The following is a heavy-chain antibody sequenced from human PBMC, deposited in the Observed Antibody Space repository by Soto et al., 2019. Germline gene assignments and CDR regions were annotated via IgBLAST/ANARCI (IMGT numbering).Heavy chain of an antibody. CDR1: GYTLTSYY. J-gene: IGHJ5*02. CDR3: ARAYCSGGSCYPQSHNWFDP. Sequence: ASVKVSCKASGYTLTSYYMHWVRQAPGQGLEWMGIINPSGGSTSYAQKFQGRVTMTRDTSTSTVYMELSSLRSDDTAVYYCARAYCSGGSCYPQSHNWFDPWGQGTLVTVSS. D-gene: IGHD2-15*01. CDR2: INPSGGST. V-gene: IGHV1-46*01.